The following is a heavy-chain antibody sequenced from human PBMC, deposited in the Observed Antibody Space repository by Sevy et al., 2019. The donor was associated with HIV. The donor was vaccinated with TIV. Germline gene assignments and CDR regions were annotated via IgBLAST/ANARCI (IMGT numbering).Heavy chain of an antibody. CDR1: GYTFTGYY. CDR2: INPSSGGT. V-gene: IGHV1-2*02. D-gene: IGHD6-6*01. J-gene: IGHJ4*02. CDR3: AKSIAARPALDY. Sequence: ASVKVSCKASGYTFTGYYIHWVRQAPGQGLEWMGWINPSSGGTNYAQKFQGRVTMTRDTSISTAYMELSRLRSDDTAVYYCAKSIAARPALDYWGQGTLVTVSS.